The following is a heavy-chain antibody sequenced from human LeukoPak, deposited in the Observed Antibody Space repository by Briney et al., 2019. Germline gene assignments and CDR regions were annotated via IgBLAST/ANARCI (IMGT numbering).Heavy chain of an antibody. J-gene: IGHJ3*02. CDR3: AKDEFVASDFTGAFDI. Sequence: GGSLRLSCAASGFTFDDYAMHWVRQAPGKGLEWLSGISWNSGSIGYADSVKGRFTISRDNAKNSLYLQMNSLRADDMALYYCAKDEFVASDFTGAFDIWGQGTMVTVSS. CDR1: GFTFDDYA. V-gene: IGHV3-9*03. CDR2: ISWNSGSI. D-gene: IGHD2-8*02.